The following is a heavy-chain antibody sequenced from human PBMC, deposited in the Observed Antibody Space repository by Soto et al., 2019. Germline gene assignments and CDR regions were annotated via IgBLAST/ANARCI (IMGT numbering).Heavy chain of an antibody. CDR3: ARHYCGYCSSTSCPCWFDP. CDR1: GGSISSDY. Sequence: SETLSLTCTVSGGSISSDYWSWIRQPPVKGLEWIGYIYYSGSTNYNPSLKSRVTISVDTSKNQFSLKLSSVTAADTAVYYCARHYCGYCSSTSCPCWFDPWAQGTLVTVSS. V-gene: IGHV4-59*01. J-gene: IGHJ5*02. CDR2: IYYSGST. D-gene: IGHD2-2*03.